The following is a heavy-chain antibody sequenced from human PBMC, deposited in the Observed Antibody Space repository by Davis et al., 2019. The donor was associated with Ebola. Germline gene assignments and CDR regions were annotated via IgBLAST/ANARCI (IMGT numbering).Heavy chain of an antibody. Sequence: GESLIISCASAYFPVSRNYMPWVRQAPGKGLQWVSTVYRGGTTYYADSVKGRFTVSRHSSENTLYLQMNGLRPEDTAVYYCTGNWIYGSGMDIWGQGTTVTVSS. CDR3: TGNWIYGSGMDI. V-gene: IGHV3-53*04. CDR2: VYRGGTT. CDR1: YFPVSRNY. J-gene: IGHJ6*02. D-gene: IGHD1-7*01.